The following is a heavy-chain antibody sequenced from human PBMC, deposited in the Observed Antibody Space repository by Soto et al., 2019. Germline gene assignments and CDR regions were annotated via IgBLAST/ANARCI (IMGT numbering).Heavy chain of an antibody. V-gene: IGHV4-30-2*01. CDR1: GFSISSGGYS. J-gene: IGHJ4*02. D-gene: IGHD3-16*01. CDR2: IYHSGST. Sequence: SETLSLTSAVSGFSISSGGYSWSWIRQPPGKGLEWIGYIYHSGSTYYNPSLKSRVTISVDRSKNQFSLKLSSVTAADTAVYYRARGGGYTFDYWGQGTLVTVSS. CDR3: ARGGGYTFDY.